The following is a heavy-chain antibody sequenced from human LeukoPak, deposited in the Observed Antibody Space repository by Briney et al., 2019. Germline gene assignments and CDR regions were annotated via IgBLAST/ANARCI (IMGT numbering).Heavy chain of an antibody. CDR3: ARGGYGDYAAGYFDY. J-gene: IGHJ4*02. D-gene: IGHD4-17*01. CDR1: GYSFTSYW. CDR2: IYPGDSDS. V-gene: IGHV5-51*01. Sequence: GESLKISCKGSGYSFTSYWIGWVRQMPGKGLEWMGIIYPGDSDSRYSPSFQGQVTISADKSISTAYLQWSSLKAPDTAMYYCARGGYGDYAAGYFDYWGQGTLVTVSS.